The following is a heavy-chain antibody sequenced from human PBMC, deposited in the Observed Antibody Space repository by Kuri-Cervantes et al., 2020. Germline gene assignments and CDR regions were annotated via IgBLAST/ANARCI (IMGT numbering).Heavy chain of an antibody. Sequence: GGSLRLSCAASGFTFSSYGMHWVRQAPGRGLEWVAVIWYDGSNKYYADSVKGRFTISRDNSKNTLYLQIDSLRAEDTAIYYCAKRMSYSSSWYYFDYWGQGTLVTVSS. CDR1: GFTFSSYG. D-gene: IGHD6-13*01. V-gene: IGHV3-33*06. J-gene: IGHJ4*02. CDR3: AKRMSYSSSWYYFDY. CDR2: IWYDGSNK.